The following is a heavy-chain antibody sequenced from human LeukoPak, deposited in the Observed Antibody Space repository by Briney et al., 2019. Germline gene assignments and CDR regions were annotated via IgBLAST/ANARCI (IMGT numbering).Heavy chain of an antibody. D-gene: IGHD3-22*01. CDR2: VDPEDGET. CDR3: ATRIVVASFDY. V-gene: IGHV1-69-2*01. Sequence: ASVKVSCKASGYTFTAYYMHWVQQAPGKGLEWMGRVDPEDGETIYAEKFQGRVTITADTSTDTAYMGLSSLRSEDTAVYYCATRIVVASFDYWGQGTLVTVSS. J-gene: IGHJ4*02. CDR1: GYTFTAYY.